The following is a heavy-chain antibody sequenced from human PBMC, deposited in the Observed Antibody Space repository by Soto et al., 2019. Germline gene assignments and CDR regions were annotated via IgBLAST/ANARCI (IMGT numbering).Heavy chain of an antibody. Sequence: QVQLVQSGAEVKKPGASVKVSCKASGYTFTSYGISWVRQAPGQRLEWMGWISAYNGNTNYAQKLQGRVTMTTDTSTSTAYMELRSLRSDDTAVYYSARVALCGYSSSWYGHGDYWGQGTLVTVSS. V-gene: IGHV1-18*01. J-gene: IGHJ4*02. D-gene: IGHD6-13*01. CDR3: ARVALCGYSSSWYGHGDY. CDR1: GYTFTSYG. CDR2: ISAYNGNT.